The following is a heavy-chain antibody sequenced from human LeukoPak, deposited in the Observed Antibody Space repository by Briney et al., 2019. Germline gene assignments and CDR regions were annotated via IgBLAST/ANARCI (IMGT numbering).Heavy chain of an antibody. CDR2: ISWGGDNT. D-gene: IGHD3-10*01. Sequence: AGGSLRLSCAASGFTFDDYAMHWVRQAPGKGLEWVSLISWGGDNTYYADSVKGRFTISRDNSKNSLYLQMNSLRAEDTALYYCAKDSGSGSYYPTNWFDPWGQGTLVTVSS. CDR3: AKDSGSGSYYPTNWFDP. CDR1: GFTFDDYA. J-gene: IGHJ5*02. V-gene: IGHV3-43D*03.